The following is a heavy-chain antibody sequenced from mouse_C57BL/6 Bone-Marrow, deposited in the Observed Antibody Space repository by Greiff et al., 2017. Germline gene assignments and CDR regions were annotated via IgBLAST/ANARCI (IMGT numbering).Heavy chain of an antibody. CDR1: YTFTDYYM. D-gene: IGHD2-14*01. J-gene: IGHJ3*01. Sequence: VQLQQSGPELVKPGASVKMSCKASGYTFTDYYMHWVKQKPGKGLEWIGEIYPGSGNTYYNEKFKGKATLTADTSSSSAYMQLSSLTSADAEVYFSARLRYDSLAYWGQGTLVTVSA. V-gene: IGHV1-83*01. CDR2: YPGSGNTY. CDR3: RLRYDSLAY.